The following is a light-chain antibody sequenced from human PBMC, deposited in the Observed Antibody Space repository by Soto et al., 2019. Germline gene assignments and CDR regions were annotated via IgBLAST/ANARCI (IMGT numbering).Light chain of an antibody. CDR3: QKRSNWPIT. CDR1: QSVSSY. V-gene: IGKV3-11*01. J-gene: IGKJ4*01. CDR2: DAS. Sequence: EIVLTQSPATLSLSPGERATLSCRASQSVSSYLAWYQQNPGQAPRLLIYDASNRATGIPARFSGSGSGTDFTLTISSLEPEDFTVYYCQKRSNWPITFGGGTKVEIK.